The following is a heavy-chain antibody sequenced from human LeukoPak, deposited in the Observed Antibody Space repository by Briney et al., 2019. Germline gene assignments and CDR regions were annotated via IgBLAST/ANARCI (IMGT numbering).Heavy chain of an antibody. J-gene: IGHJ6*02. CDR1: GVTLSNHW. CDR2: IDPGGSTT. D-gene: IGHD5-12*01. CDR3: TRVVAGRAGLMDV. V-gene: IGHV3-74*01. Sequence: GGSLRLSRAASGVTLSNHWTHGVRQAPGEGLVCVSRIDPGGSTTNYADWVKGRFTTSRDNAKNTLYLPMNSLRADDTSRYYCTRVVAGRAGLMDVWGRGTTVTVSS.